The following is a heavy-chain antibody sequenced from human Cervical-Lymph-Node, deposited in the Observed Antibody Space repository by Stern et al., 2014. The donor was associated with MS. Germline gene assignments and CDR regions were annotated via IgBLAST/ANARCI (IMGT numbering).Heavy chain of an antibody. D-gene: IGHD3-10*01. J-gene: IGHJ5*02. CDR3: AHRADHSHALDLGFYGSGSYSFGWFDP. CDR1: GFSLNTSGVG. V-gene: IGHV2-5*02. CDR2: LFWGDEY. Sequence: QVNLKESGPTLVKPTQTLTLTCSFSGFSLNTSGVGVGWIRPPPGQALEWLALLFWGDEYLSTPYLHTRLPIPKAPSPNQVVPHMTNMDPADTATYYCAHRADHSHALDLGFYGSGSYSFGWFDPWGQGTLVTVSS.